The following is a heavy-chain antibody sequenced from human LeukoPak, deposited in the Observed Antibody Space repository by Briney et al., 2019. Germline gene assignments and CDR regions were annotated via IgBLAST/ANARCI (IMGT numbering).Heavy chain of an antibody. CDR2: INANSGGT. D-gene: IGHD4-17*01. Sequence: ASVKVSFKSSGYTFTCYYMHWVRQAPAQGLELMGWINANSGGTNYAQKFQGRVTMTRDTSISTAYMELSRLRSDDSAVYCCARDHGDSSVDYGGQGPLVTVS. J-gene: IGHJ4*02. CDR1: GYTFTCYY. V-gene: IGHV1-2*02. CDR3: ARDHGDSSVDY.